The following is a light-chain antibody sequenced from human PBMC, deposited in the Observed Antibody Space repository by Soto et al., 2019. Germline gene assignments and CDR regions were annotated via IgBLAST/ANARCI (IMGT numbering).Light chain of an antibody. V-gene: IGKV1-5*01. CDR1: ESISNL. CDR3: QHYNSYSEA. J-gene: IGKJ1*01. Sequence: DIQMTQSPSTLSASVGERVTISCRANESISNLLAWYQQKTGKAHKLLIYDASSLESGVPSRFRGSGSGTEFTLTISSLQPDDFATYYCQHYNSYSEAFGQGTKVDI. CDR2: DAS.